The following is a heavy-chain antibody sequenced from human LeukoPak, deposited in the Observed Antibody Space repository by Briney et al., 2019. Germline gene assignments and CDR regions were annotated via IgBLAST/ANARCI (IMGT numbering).Heavy chain of an antibody. D-gene: IGHD5-24*01. CDR2: INPNSGGT. J-gene: IGHJ4*02. Sequence: ASVKVPCKASGYTFTGYYMHWVRQAPGQGLEWMGWINPNSGGTNYAQKFQGRVTMTRDTSISTAYMELSRLRSDDTAVYYCARTNVEMGTIMDYWGQGTLVTVSS. CDR1: GYTFTGYY. V-gene: IGHV1-2*02. CDR3: ARTNVEMGTIMDY.